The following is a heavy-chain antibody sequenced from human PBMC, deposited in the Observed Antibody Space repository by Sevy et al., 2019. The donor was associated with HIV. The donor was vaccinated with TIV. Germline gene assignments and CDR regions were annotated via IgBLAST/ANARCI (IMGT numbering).Heavy chain of an antibody. CDR3: ARDLSVYYYYGMDV. Sequence: SETLSLTCTVSGGSISSGDYYWSWIRQPPGKGLEWIGYIYYSGSTYYNPSLKSRVTISVDTSKNQFSLKLSSVIAADTAVYYCARDLSVYYYYGMDVWGQGTTVTVSS. CDR1: GGSISSGDYY. CDR2: IYYSGST. V-gene: IGHV4-30-4*01. J-gene: IGHJ6*02.